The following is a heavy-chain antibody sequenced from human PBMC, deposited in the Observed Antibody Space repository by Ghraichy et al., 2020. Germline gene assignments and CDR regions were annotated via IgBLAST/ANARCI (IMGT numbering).Heavy chain of an antibody. D-gene: IGHD3-16*01. Sequence: GSLRLSCAVSGFTVSNNYMTWVRRAPGKGLECVSVIYNDGTTLYADSVKGRFTISRDDSKNTLSLQMSSLRAEDTAVYYCARVWPGTVMITPWGQGTLVTVSS. CDR2: IYNDGTT. CDR3: ARVWPGTVMITP. V-gene: IGHV3-53*01. J-gene: IGHJ5*02. CDR1: GFTVSNNY.